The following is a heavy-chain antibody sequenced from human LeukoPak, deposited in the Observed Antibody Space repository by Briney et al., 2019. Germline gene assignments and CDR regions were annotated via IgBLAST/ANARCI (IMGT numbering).Heavy chain of an antibody. J-gene: IGHJ4*02. V-gene: IGHV1-2*03. CDR1: GYTFTGYY. CDR3: ARVDSSSGFDS. CDR2: ISPNSGDT. D-gene: IGHD6-6*01. Sequence: LVASVKVSCKASGYTFTGYYMHWVRQAPGQGLEWMGWISPNSGDTNYAQSFQGRVTMTRDTSISTTYMELSRLRSDDTAVYYCARVDSSSGFDSWGQGTLVTASS.